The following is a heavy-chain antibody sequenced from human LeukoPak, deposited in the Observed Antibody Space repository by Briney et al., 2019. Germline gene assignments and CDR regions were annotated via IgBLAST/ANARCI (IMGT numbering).Heavy chain of an antibody. D-gene: IGHD2-2*01. CDR3: VKDIFYRSTSYAPGY. V-gene: IGHV3-30*02. CDR1: GFAFSDYG. J-gene: IGHJ4*02. CDR2: IRYDGSDK. Sequence: GGSLRLSCAASGFAFSDYGMHWVRQSPGKGLEWVAFIRYDGSDKFYADSVKGRFTISRDDSKTTVSLQMNSLRTEDTAIYYCVKDIFYRSTSYAPGYWGRGTLVTVSS.